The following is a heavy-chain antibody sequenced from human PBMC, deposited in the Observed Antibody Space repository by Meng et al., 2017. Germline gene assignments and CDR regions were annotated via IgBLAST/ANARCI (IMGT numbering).Heavy chain of an antibody. V-gene: IGHV4-34*01. D-gene: IGHD6-6*01. CDR1: GGSFSGYY. J-gene: IGHJ5*02. Sequence: QVRLQQWGAGLLKTSETLSLTRAVYGGSFSGYYWSWIRQPPGKGLEWIGEINHSGSTNYNPSLKSRVTISVDTSKNQFSLKLSSVTAADTAVYYCARRRGGSSDWFDPWGQGTLVTVSS. CDR2: INHSGST. CDR3: ARRRGGSSDWFDP.